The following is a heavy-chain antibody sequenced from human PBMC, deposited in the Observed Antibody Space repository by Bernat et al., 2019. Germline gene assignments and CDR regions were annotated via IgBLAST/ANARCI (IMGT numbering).Heavy chain of an antibody. CDR3: AKVWFGSYYYYYGMDV. Sequence: EVQLLESGGGLVQPGGSLRLSCAASEFTLSSYATSWVRQAPGKGLEWVSAISTSGGSTFYADSVKGRFTISRDNSKNMVYLQMNSLRAEDTAVYYCAKVWFGSYYYYYGMDVWGQGTTVTVSS. J-gene: IGHJ6*02. V-gene: IGHV3-23*01. CDR2: ISTSGGST. CDR1: EFTLSSYA. D-gene: IGHD3-10*01.